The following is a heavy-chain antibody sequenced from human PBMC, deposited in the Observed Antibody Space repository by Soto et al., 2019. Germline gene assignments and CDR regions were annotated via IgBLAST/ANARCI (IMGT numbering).Heavy chain of an antibody. CDR3: AHRFDWYYFDY. CDR1: GFSLSTSEVG. J-gene: IGHJ4*02. D-gene: IGHD3-9*01. V-gene: IGHV2-5*02. Sequence: LVNPTQTLTLTCTFSGFSLSTSEVGVGWIRQPPGRALEWLALIYWDDDKRYSPSLKSRLTITKDTSKNQVVLTMTNMDPLDIATYYCAHRFDWYYFDYWGQGTLVTVSS. CDR2: IYWDDDK.